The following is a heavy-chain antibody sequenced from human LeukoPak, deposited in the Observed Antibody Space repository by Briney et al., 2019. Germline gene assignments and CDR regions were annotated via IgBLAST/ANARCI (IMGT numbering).Heavy chain of an antibody. D-gene: IGHD3-22*01. Sequence: GGSLRLSCAASGFTFSSYSMHWVRQAPGKGLEWVAVISYDGNKKYYADSVKGRFTISRDNSKNTLYLQMNSLRAEDTAVYYCAKDGIFFHYYDSSGYSHLDSWGQGTLVTVSS. CDR1: GFTFSSYS. CDR2: ISYDGNKK. V-gene: IGHV3-30*04. CDR3: AKDGIFFHYYDSSGYSHLDS. J-gene: IGHJ4*02.